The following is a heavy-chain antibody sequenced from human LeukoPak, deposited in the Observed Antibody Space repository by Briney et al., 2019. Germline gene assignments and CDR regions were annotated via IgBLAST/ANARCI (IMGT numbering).Heavy chain of an antibody. J-gene: IGHJ4*02. CDR3: ARFYGSGSFYFDY. D-gene: IGHD3-10*01. CDR1: GGSISSYY. Sequence: SETLSLTCTVSGGSISSYYWSWIRQPPGKGLEWIGYIYYSGSTNYNPSLKSRVTISVDTSKNQFSLKLSSVTAADTAVYYCARFYGSGSFYFDYWGQGTLVTVSS. CDR2: IYYSGST. V-gene: IGHV4-59*01.